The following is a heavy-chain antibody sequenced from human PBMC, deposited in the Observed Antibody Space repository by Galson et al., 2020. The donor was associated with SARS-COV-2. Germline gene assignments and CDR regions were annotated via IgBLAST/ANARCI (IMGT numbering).Heavy chain of an antibody. J-gene: IGHJ6*03. V-gene: IGHV3-66*02. Sequence: GESLRLSFAASDFIVSSNYMSWVRQTPGKGLAWVSAVSSGGSTYYADSVKGRFTISRDNFKNTLYLQMNTLRAEDTAVYYCARGRDTSGYDYYYYMDVWGKGTTVTVSS. CDR2: VSSGGST. CDR1: DFIVSSNY. CDR3: ARGRDTSGYDYYYYMDV. D-gene: IGHD3-22*01.